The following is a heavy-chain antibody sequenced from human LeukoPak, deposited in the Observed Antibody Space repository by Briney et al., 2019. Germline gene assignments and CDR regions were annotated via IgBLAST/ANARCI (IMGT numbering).Heavy chain of an antibody. CDR1: GFPFSTIW. J-gene: IGHJ4*02. Sequence: KPGGSLRLSCAASGFPFSTIWMNWVRQAPGKGLEWVGRIKSKTEGGTMDYAAPVKGRFTISRDDSKNTLYLQMNSLKTEDTAVYYCTTGNSLGRDGNYFFDFWGPGTLVTVSS. D-gene: IGHD1-7*01. CDR3: TTGNSLGRDGNYFFDF. CDR2: IKSKTEGGTM. V-gene: IGHV3-15*01.